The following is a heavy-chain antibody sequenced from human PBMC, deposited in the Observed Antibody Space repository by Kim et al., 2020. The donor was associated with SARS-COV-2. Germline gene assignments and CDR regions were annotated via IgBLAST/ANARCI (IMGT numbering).Heavy chain of an antibody. Sequence: GRFTISRDNSKNTLYLQMNSLRAEDTAVYYCARVATADYYPYYYYYGMDVWGQGTTVTVSS. D-gene: IGHD3-22*01. CDR3: ARVATADYYPYYYYYGMDV. J-gene: IGHJ6*02. V-gene: IGHV3-30*01.